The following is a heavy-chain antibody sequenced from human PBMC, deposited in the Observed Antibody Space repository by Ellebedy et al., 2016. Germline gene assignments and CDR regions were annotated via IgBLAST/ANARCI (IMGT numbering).Heavy chain of an antibody. CDR1: GGSISTRTYF. CDR2: TSYSGST. CDR3: ATKIAVAGGIEH. Sequence: GSLRLTCTVSGGSISTRTYFWGWIRQPPGKGLEWIGRTSYSGSTDYAPSLKSRVNISVDPSRNQFSLRLSSVTAADTSVYFCATKIAVAGGIEHWGQGTLVTVAS. V-gene: IGHV4-39*01. J-gene: IGHJ5*02. D-gene: IGHD6-19*01.